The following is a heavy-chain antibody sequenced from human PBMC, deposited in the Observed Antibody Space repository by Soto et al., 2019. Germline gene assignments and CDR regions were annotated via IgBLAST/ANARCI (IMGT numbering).Heavy chain of an antibody. Sequence: EVQLVESGGGLVQPGGSLRLSCAASGFTVSSNYMSWVRQAPGKGLEWVSVIYSGGSTYYADSVKGRFTISRDNSKNTLYLQMNSLRAEDTAVYYCARDRGYYDSSGSFHYWGQGTLVTVSS. CDR2: IYSGGST. CDR3: ARDRGYYDSSGSFHY. J-gene: IGHJ4*02. D-gene: IGHD3-22*01. V-gene: IGHV3-66*01. CDR1: GFTVSSNY.